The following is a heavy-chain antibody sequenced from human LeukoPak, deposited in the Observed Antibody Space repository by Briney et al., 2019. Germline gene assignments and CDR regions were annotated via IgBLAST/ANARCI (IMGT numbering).Heavy chain of an antibody. V-gene: IGHV4-39*07. J-gene: IGHJ4*02. CDR1: GGSISSSSYY. Sequence: SETLSLTCTVSGGSISSSSYYWGWVRQPPGKGLEWIVSIYYSGSTYYQPSLKSRVTISVDTSKNPFSLKRSSVTAADTAVYYCAGGGWFGEFDYWGQGTLVTVFS. D-gene: IGHD3-10*01. CDR3: AGGGWFGEFDY. CDR2: IYYSGST.